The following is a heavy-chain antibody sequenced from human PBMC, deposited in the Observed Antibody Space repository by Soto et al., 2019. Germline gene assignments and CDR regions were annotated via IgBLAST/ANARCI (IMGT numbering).Heavy chain of an antibody. CDR1: GFTFSTYG. CDR3: AKAFGEYSGSWYWFDP. D-gene: IGHD6-13*01. J-gene: IGHJ5*02. V-gene: IGHV3-30*18. Sequence: PGGSLRLSCAASGFTFSTYGMHWVRQAPGKGLEWVAGISYDGNNKYYADSVKGRHTISRDTSNTLYLQMNSLRHEDTAVYYCAKAFGEYSGSWYWFDPWGQGTLVTVSS. CDR2: ISYDGNNK.